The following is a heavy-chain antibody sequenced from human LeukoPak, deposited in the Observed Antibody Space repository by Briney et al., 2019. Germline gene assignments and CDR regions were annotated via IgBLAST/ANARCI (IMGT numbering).Heavy chain of an antibody. V-gene: IGHV3-23*01. J-gene: IGHJ4*02. CDR1: GFTFSSYA. CDR3: ARGTGYSSGWYFDY. Sequence: GGSLRLSCAASGFTFSSYAMSWVRQAPGKGLEWVSAISGSGGSTCYADSVKGRFTISRDNSKNTLYLQMNSLRAEDTAVYYCARGTGYSSGWYFDYWGQGTLVTVSS. CDR2: ISGSGGST. D-gene: IGHD6-19*01.